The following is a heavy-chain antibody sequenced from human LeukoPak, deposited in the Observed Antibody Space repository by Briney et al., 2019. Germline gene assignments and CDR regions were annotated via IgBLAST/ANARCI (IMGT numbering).Heavy chain of an antibody. Sequence: GRSLRLSCAASGITLSHHAMHWVRQAPGRGLEWVATISYGGIEKFYADSVKGQFTISRDDSKNTLSLQMNGLRPEDTAMYYCATNTAPVGFYFGYWGQGTLVTVSS. CDR3: ATNTAPVGFYFGY. D-gene: IGHD5-18*01. J-gene: IGHJ4*02. CDR1: GITLSHHA. V-gene: IGHV3-30*03. CDR2: ISYGGIEK.